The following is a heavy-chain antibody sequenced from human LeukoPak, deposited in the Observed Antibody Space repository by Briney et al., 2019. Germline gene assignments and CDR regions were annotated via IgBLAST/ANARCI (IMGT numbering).Heavy chain of an antibody. CDR1: AASITTYY. Sequence: SETLSLTCPVSAASITTYYWSWIRQPPGKGLEWVGYIFYTGDTSYSPSLKSRVTISLDTSKNQFSLKLRSVTAADTAVYYCARLKMGAYFDLWGRGTLVTVSS. CDR3: ARLKMGAYFDL. D-gene: IGHD3-16*01. CDR2: IFYTGDT. V-gene: IGHV4-59*08. J-gene: IGHJ2*01.